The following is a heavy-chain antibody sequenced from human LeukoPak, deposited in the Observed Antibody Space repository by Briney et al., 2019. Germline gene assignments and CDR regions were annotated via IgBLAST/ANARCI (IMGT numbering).Heavy chain of an antibody. D-gene: IGHD3-16*02. V-gene: IGHV4-4*02. CDR2: IYHSGST. J-gene: IGHJ4*02. CDR3: ARTVPGYDYVWGSYRLSSYFDY. CDR1: GGSISSSNW. Sequence: KPSETLPLTCAVSGGSISSSNWWSWVRQPPGKGLEWIGEIYHSGSTNYNPSLKSRVTISVDKSKNQFSLKLSSVTAADTAVYYCARTVPGYDYVWGSYRLSSYFDYWGQGTLVTVSS.